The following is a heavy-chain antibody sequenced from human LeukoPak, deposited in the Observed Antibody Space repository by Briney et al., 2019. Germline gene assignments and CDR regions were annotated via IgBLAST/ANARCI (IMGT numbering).Heavy chain of an antibody. Sequence: GGSLRLSCAASGFTFSSYAMSWVRQVPGKGLEWVSAISGSGGSTYYADSVKGRFTISRDNSKNTLYLQMNSLRAEDTAVYYCAKDWYYYDSSGYYGPLDYWGQGTLVTVSS. J-gene: IGHJ4*02. CDR1: GFTFSSYA. D-gene: IGHD3-22*01. CDR3: AKDWYYYDSSGYYGPLDY. CDR2: ISGSGGST. V-gene: IGHV3-23*01.